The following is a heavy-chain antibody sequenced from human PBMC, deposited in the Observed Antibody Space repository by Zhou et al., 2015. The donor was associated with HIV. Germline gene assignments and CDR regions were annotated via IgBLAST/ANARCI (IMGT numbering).Heavy chain of an antibody. J-gene: IGHJ2*01. CDR2: ISSGGSTT. CDR1: GFTFSDYY. D-gene: IGHD2-21*02. CDR3: ARVKRAYCGGDCYHWYFDV. V-gene: IGHV3-11*01. Sequence: VQLLESGGGLVQPGGSLRLSCAASGFTFSDYYMSWIRQAPGKGLEWVAYISSGGSTTYYADSVKGRFTVSRDNVKNSLFLQVNSLRAVDTAVYYCARVKRAYCGGDCYHWYFDVWGRGTLVTVSS.